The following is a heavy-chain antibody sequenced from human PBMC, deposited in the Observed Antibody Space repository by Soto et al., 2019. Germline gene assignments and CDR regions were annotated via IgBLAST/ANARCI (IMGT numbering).Heavy chain of an antibody. CDR1: GYTLFTYD. Sequence: QVHLVQSGVEVKTPGASVKVSCQASGYTLFTYDISWVRQAPGQGLEWMGWISTYSGDTKYAQQFQGRVTMTTDTSTTTAYLELRSLSSDDTAVYYCARHHGPTTSEHWFDPWGQGTLVTVSS. CDR2: ISTYSGDT. J-gene: IGHJ5*02. V-gene: IGHV1-18*01. CDR3: ARHHGPTTSEHWFDP. D-gene: IGHD5-12*01.